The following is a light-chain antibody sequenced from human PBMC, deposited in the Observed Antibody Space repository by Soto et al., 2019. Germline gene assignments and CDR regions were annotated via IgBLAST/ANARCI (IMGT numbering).Light chain of an antibody. Sequence: DIPMTQSPSTLSASVGDRVTITCRASQTIFNWLAWYQRKPGRAPNLLIYDASSLQSGVPSTFSGSGSGTEFTLTISSLQPGDFATYYCQQYNSYPWTLGQWTKVEIK. J-gene: IGKJ1*01. CDR1: QTIFNW. CDR2: DAS. CDR3: QQYNSYPWT. V-gene: IGKV1-5*01.